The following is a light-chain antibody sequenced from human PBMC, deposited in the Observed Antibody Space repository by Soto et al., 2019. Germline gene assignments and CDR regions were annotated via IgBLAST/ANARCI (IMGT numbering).Light chain of an antibody. CDR3: QQYNNWPPGT. V-gene: IGKV3-15*01. J-gene: IGKJ1*01. Sequence: EIVLTQSPGTLSLSPGERATLSCRASQSVGSNYLAWYQQKPGQAPRLLIYGASTRATGIPARFSGSGSGTEFTLTISSLQSEDFAVYYCQQYNNWPPGTFGQGTKVDIK. CDR2: GAS. CDR1: QSVGSN.